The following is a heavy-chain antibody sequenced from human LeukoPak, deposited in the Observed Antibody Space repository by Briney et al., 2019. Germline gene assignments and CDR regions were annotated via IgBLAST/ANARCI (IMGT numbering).Heavy chain of an antibody. D-gene: IGHD5-18*01. V-gene: IGHV3-9*01. Sequence: GGSLRLSCAASGFTFDDYAMPWVRQAPGKGLEWVSGISWNSGSIGYADSVKGRFTISRDNAKNSLYLQMNSLRAEDTALYYCAKDIGLGGYSYGPEIFDYWGQGTLVTVSS. CDR3: AKDIGLGGYSYGPEIFDY. CDR2: ISWNSGSI. CDR1: GFTFDDYA. J-gene: IGHJ4*02.